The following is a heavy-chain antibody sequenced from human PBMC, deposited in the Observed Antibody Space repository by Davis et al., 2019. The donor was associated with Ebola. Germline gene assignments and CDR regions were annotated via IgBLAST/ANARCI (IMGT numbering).Heavy chain of an antibody. V-gene: IGHV4-34*01. J-gene: IGHJ4*02. CDR2: INHSGST. CDR3: ARGRRYSCGPPRY. CDR1: GGSFSGYY. D-gene: IGHD5-18*01. Sequence: MPSETLSLTCAVYGGSFSGYYWSWIRQPPGKGLEWIGEINHSGSTNYNPSLKSRVTISVDTSKNQFSLKLSSVTAADTAVYYCARGRRYSCGPPRYWGQGTLVTVSS.